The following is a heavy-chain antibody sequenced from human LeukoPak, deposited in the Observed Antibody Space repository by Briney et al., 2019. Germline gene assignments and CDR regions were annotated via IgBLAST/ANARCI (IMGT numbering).Heavy chain of an antibody. J-gene: IGHJ6*03. V-gene: IGHV1-8*01. D-gene: IGHD1-26*01. CDR3: ARGLLGRNYYYYYYYMDV. Sequence: GASVKVSCKASGYTFTSYDINWVRQATGQGLEWMGWMNPNSGNTGYAQKFQGRVTMTRNTSISTAYMELSSLRSEDTAVYYCARGLLGRNYYYYYYYMDVWGKGTTVTVSS. CDR1: GYTFTSYD. CDR2: MNPNSGNT.